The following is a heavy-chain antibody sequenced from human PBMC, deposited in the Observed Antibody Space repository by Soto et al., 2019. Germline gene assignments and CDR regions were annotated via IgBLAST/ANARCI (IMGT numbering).Heavy chain of an antibody. Sequence: QVQLVQSGAEVKKPGSSVKVSCKASGGTFSSYAISWVRQAPGQGLEWMGGIIPIFGTANYAQKFQGRVTITADKSTSTAYMELSSLRSEDTAIYYCAKFLGGLYYYDSSGYSYPNYFDPWGQGTLVTVSS. J-gene: IGHJ5*02. CDR1: GGTFSSYA. V-gene: IGHV1-69*06. CDR3: AKFLGGLYYYDSSGYSYPNYFDP. CDR2: IIPIFGTA. D-gene: IGHD3-22*01.